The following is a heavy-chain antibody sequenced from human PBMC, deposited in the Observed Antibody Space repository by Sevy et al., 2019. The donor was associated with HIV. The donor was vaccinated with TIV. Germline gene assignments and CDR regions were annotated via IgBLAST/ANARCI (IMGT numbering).Heavy chain of an antibody. CDR2: ISSNGGST. Sequence: GGSLRLSCSASGFTFSSYAMHWVRQAPGKGLEYVSAISSNGGSTHYADSVKGRFTISRDNSKNTLYLQMSSLRAEDTAVYYCRTVYSSSWYYFDYWGQGTLVTVSS. V-gene: IGHV3-64D*06. CDR1: GFTFSSYA. D-gene: IGHD6-13*01. J-gene: IGHJ4*02. CDR3: RTVYSSSWYYFDY.